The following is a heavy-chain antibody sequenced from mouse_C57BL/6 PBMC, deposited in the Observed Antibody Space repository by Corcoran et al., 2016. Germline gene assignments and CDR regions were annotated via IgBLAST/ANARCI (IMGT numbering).Heavy chain of an antibody. CDR3: AREPFAMDY. CDR1: GYTFTTYG. D-gene: IGHD6-1*01. J-gene: IGHJ4*01. V-gene: IGHV9-3*01. Sequence: QIQLVQSGPELKKPGETVKISCKASGYTFTTYGMNWVKQAPGKGLKWMGWINTYSGVPTYADDFKGRFAFSLEISASTAYLQINNLKNEDTATYFCAREPFAMDYWGQGTSVTVSS. CDR2: INTYSGVP.